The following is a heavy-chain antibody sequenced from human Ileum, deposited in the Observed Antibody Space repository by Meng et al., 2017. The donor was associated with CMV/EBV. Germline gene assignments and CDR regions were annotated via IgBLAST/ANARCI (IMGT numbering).Heavy chain of an antibody. CDR2: IYHSGAT. D-gene: IGHD3-22*01. Sequence: GSISGGGVYWSWIRQHPVKGLQWSGYIYHSGATYCKPSLKSRLSFSIDTSNDQFSLTLTSVTAADTAVYYCARESATGYNYWSVDYWGRGTLVTVSS. CDR1: GSISGGGVY. J-gene: IGHJ4*02. V-gene: IGHV4-31*02. CDR3: ARESATGYNYWSVDY.